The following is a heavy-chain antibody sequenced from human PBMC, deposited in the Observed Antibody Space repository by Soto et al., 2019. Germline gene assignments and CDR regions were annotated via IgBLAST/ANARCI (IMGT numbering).Heavy chain of an antibody. CDR1: GGSISSGDYY. D-gene: IGHD2-8*01. CDR2: IYYSGST. V-gene: IGHV4-30-4*01. CDR3: ARDKTGMGYYYYGMDV. J-gene: IGHJ6*02. Sequence: PSEXLSLTCTVSGGSISSGDYYWSWIRQPPGKGLEWIGYIYYSGSTYYNPSLKSRVTISVDTSKNQFSLKLSSVTAADTAVYYCARDKTGMGYYYYGMDVWGQGTTVTVSS.